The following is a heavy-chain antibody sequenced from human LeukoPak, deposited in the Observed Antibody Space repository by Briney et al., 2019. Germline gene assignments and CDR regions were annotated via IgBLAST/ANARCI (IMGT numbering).Heavy chain of an antibody. CDR3: ARDWSITHYYDSSGSYYFDY. J-gene: IGHJ4*02. V-gene: IGHV1-2*02. Sequence: ASVKVSCKASGYTFTGYYMHWVRQAPGQGLEWMGWINPNSGGTNYAQKFQGRVTMTRDTSISTAYMELSRLRSDDTAVYHCARDWSITHYYDSSGSYYFDYWGQGTLVTVSS. CDR1: GYTFTGYY. CDR2: INPNSGGT. D-gene: IGHD3-22*01.